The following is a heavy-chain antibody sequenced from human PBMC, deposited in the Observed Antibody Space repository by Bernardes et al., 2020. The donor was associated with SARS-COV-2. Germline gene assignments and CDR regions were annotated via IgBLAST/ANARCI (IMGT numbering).Heavy chain of an antibody. CDR3: TTGAEIYYDSSGFSYYVDF. CDR1: GFTFRNDW. CDR2: IKRKTDGGTT. V-gene: IGHV3-15*07. Sequence: GGSLRLSCAASGFTFRNDWMNWVRQAPGKGLEWVGHIKRKTDGGTTDYAAPVKGRFTISGDDSKNTMYLQMNSLKTEDTAVYYCTTGAEIYYDSSGFSYYVDFWGQGTLVTVSS. D-gene: IGHD3-22*01. J-gene: IGHJ4*02.